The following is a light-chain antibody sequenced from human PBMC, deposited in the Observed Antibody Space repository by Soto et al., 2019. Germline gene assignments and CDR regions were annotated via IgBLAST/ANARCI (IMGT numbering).Light chain of an antibody. V-gene: IGLV1-40*01. J-gene: IGLJ2*01. Sequence: HSVLTQPPSVSGAPGQRVTISCTGSSSNIGAGYDVHWYQQLPGTAPKLLIYGNSNRPSGVPDRFSGSKSGTSASLAITGLQAEDEADYYCQSYDSSLSVLVVFGGGTKVTVL. CDR1: SSNIGAGYD. CDR3: QSYDSSLSVLVV. CDR2: GNS.